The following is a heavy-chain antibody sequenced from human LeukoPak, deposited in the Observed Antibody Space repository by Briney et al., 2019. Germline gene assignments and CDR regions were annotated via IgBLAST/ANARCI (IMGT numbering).Heavy chain of an antibody. Sequence: SETLSLTCAVYGVSFSGYYWSWIRQSPGKGLEWIGEVTHSGITNSNASLKGRVTMSVDMSKNQFSLKMTSVTAADTAVYYCARVLRYLYWTVDVWSQGTAITVSS. CDR3: ARVLRYLYWTVDV. D-gene: IGHD3-16*02. J-gene: IGHJ6*02. CDR1: GVSFSGYY. V-gene: IGHV4-34*10. CDR2: VTHSGIT.